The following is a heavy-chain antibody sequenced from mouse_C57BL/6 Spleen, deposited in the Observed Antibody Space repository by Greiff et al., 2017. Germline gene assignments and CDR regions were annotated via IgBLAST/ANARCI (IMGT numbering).Heavy chain of an antibody. CDR1: GFTITDYY. CDR2: IDPADGDT. V-gene: IGHV14-2*01. Sequence: VQLQQSGAELVKPGASVKLSCTASGFTITDYYIHWVKQRTEQGLEWIGRIDPADGDTKYAPKFQGKATITADTSSNTAYLQLSSLTSEDTAVYYCAGLNRDYFDYWGQGTTLTVSA. J-gene: IGHJ2*01. CDR3: AGLNRDYFDY.